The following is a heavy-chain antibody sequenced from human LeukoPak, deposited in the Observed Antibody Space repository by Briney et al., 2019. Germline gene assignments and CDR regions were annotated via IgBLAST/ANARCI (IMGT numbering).Heavy chain of an antibody. CDR2: IKYDGSEK. CDR3: ARTQPTYDSKGQILDC. J-gene: IGHJ4*02. V-gene: IGHV3-7*04. D-gene: IGHD3-22*01. Sequence: GGSLRLSCAASGFTFSTSWMDWVRQAPGKGLEWVANIKYDGSEKYYVDSVKGRFTISRDNAKNSLYLQMNSLRAEDTAVYYCARTQPTYDSKGQILDCWGQGTLVTVSS. CDR1: GFTFSTSW.